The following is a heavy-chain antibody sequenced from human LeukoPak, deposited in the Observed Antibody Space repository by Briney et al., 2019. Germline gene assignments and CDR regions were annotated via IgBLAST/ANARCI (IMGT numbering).Heavy chain of an antibody. CDR3: ASVGLGLSYYYGSGSYRAAGYFDY. D-gene: IGHD3-10*01. J-gene: IGHJ4*02. CDR2: INHSGST. CDR1: GGSFSGYY. V-gene: IGHV4-34*01. Sequence: SETLSLTCAVYGGSFSGYYWSWIRQPPVKGLEWIGEINHSGSTNYNPSLKSRVTISVDTSKNQFSLKLSSVTAADTAVYYCASVGLGLSYYYGSGSYRAAGYFDYWGQGTLVTVSS.